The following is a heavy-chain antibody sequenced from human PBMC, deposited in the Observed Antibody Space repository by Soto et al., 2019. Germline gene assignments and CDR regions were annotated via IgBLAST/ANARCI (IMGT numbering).Heavy chain of an antibody. CDR2: IYYSGST. CDR1: GGSINSYY. CDR3: ARVRNTVTFDY. D-gene: IGHD4-4*01. J-gene: IGHJ4*02. V-gene: IGHV4-59*01. Sequence: SETLSLTCTVSGGSINSYYWSWIRQPPGKGLEWIGYIYYSGSTNYNPSLKSRVTISVDTSKNQFSLKLSSVTAADTAVYYCARVRNTVTFDYRGQGTLVTVSS.